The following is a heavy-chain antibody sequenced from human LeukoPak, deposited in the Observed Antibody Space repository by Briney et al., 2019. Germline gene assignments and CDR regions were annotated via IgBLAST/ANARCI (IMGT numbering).Heavy chain of an antibody. CDR2: INPNSGGT. Sequence: GASVKVSCKASGYTFTGYYMHWVRQAPGQGLEWMGWINPNSGGTNYAQKFQGRVTMTRDTPTRSVYMELNSLRSEDTAVYYCAREAAYNYEDSGLDYWGQGTLVTVSS. V-gene: IGHV1-2*02. D-gene: IGHD3-16*01. CDR1: GYTFTGYY. J-gene: IGHJ4*02. CDR3: AREAAYNYEDSGLDY.